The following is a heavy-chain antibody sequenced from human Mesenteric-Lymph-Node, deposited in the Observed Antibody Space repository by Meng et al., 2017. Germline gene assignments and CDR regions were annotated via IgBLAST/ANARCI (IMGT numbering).Heavy chain of an antibody. Sequence: GGSLRLSCAASGFTFSSYSMNWVRQAPGKGLEWVSSISSSSSYIYYADSVKGRFTISRDNAENSLYLQMSSLRVDDTAVYYCARPLRTNSRHSFDTWGQGTLVTVSS. CDR3: ARPLRTNSRHSFDT. CDR2: ISSSSSYI. CDR1: GFTFSSYS. D-gene: IGHD6-13*01. V-gene: IGHV3-21*06. J-gene: IGHJ5*02.